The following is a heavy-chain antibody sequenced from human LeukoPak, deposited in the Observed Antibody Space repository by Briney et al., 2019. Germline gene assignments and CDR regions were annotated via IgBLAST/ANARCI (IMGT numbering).Heavy chain of an antibody. V-gene: IGHV1-69*04. CDR1: GGTFSSYA. CDR3: ARDYYGSGSYYDMDAFDI. Sequence: SVNVSCKASGGTFSSYAISWVRPAPGQGLEWMGRIIPILGIANYAQKFQGRVTITADKSTSTAYMELSSLRSDDTAVYYCARDYYGSGSYYDMDAFDIWGQGTMVTVSS. D-gene: IGHD3-10*01. CDR2: IIPILGIA. J-gene: IGHJ3*02.